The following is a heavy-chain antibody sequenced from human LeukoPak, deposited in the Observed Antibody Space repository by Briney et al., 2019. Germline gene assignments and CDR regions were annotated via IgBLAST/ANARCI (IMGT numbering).Heavy chain of an antibody. CDR1: GFTFSNAW. J-gene: IGHJ4*02. CDR2: IKRKTDGGTT. V-gene: IGHV3-15*01. D-gene: IGHD1-26*01. Sequence: GGSLRLSCAASGFTFSNAWMSWVRQAPGKGLEWVGRIKRKTDGGTTDYAAPVKGTFTISRDDSVNTLYLQMNSLEIEDAAGYYCTTESYSGSYTLDYWGQGTLVTVSS. CDR3: TTESYSGSYTLDY.